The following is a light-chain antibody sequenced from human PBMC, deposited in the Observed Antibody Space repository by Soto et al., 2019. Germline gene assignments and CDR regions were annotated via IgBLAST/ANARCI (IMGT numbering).Light chain of an antibody. V-gene: IGKV1-6*01. Sequence: AIQMTQSPSSLSASVGDRVTITCRASQGIGNDLGWYQQKPGEAPKLVIHAASTLGTGVPSRFSGSGSGTDFTLTISSLQSEDFATFYCQQSTDIPYTFGQGTKVDIK. CDR1: QGIGND. CDR3: QQSTDIPYT. CDR2: AAS. J-gene: IGKJ2*01.